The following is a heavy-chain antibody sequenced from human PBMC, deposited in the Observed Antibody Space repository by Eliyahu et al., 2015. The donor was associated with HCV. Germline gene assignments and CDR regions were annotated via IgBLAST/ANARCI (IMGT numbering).Heavy chain of an antibody. CDR2: ISSSSTYI. J-gene: IGHJ4*02. Sequence: QVQLVESGRGLVKPGGSLXLSCVPSGFTISDXYMSWIRQAPGKGLEWISYISSSSTYINYADSVKGRFTISRDNANNSLYLQMNSLRAEDTAVYYCATSPYDFWSTYYSFPAYWGQGILVIVSS. D-gene: IGHD3-3*01. CDR3: ATSPYDFWSTYYSFPAY. CDR1: GFTISDXY. V-gene: IGHV3-11*06.